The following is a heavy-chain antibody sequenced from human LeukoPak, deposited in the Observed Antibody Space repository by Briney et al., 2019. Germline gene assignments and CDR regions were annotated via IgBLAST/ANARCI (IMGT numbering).Heavy chain of an antibody. D-gene: IGHD1-14*01. Sequence: GGSLRLSCAASGFTFSSYDMHWVRQATGKGLEWVSAIGTAGDTYYPGSVKGRFTISRENAKNSLYLQMNSLRAEDTAVYYCARAIYNGIAFDIWGQGTMVTVSS. J-gene: IGHJ3*02. V-gene: IGHV3-13*01. CDR1: GFTFSSYD. CDR2: IGTAGDT. CDR3: ARAIYNGIAFDI.